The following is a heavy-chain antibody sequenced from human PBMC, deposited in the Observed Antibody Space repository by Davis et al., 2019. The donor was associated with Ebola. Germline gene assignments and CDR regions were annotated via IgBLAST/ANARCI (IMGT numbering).Heavy chain of an antibody. CDR1: GGSVSSGSYY. V-gene: IGHV4-61*01. Sequence: SETLSLTCTVSGGSVSSGSYYWSWIRQPPGKGLEWIGYIYYSGSTNYNPSLKSRVTISVDTSKNQFSLKLSSVTAADTAVYYCARVGASSYDFWSGYYAPNYYYMDVWGKGTTVTVSS. J-gene: IGHJ6*03. D-gene: IGHD3-3*01. CDR2: IYYSGST. CDR3: ARVGASSYDFWSGYYAPNYYYMDV.